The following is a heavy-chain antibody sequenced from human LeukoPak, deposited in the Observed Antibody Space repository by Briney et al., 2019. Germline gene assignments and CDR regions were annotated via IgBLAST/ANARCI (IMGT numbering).Heavy chain of an antibody. CDR1: GFTFSRFE. J-gene: IGHJ4*02. CDR3: ARDGDAPMTDFDY. CDR2: ISGSGSTK. V-gene: IGHV3-48*03. Sequence: QSGGSLRLSCAASGFTFSRFEMNWVRQGPGKGLEWVSYISGSGSTKYYAETAKGRLTISRDNAKNTLYLQMNSLRADDTAVYYCARDGDAPMTDFDYWGQGTLVTVSS. D-gene: IGHD2-21*02.